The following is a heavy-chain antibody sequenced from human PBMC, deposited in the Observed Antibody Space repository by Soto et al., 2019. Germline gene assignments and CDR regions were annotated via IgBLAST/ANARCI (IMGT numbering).Heavy chain of an antibody. J-gene: IGHJ5*02. CDR1: GFTFSSYA. Sequence: GSLRLSCAASGFTFSSYAMHWVRQAPGKGLEWVAVISYDGSNKYYADSVKGRFTISRGNSKNTLYLQMNSLRAEDTAVYYCARDAFSGSSSWRHWFDPWGQGTLVTVSS. CDR2: ISYDGSNK. CDR3: ARDAFSGSSSWRHWFDP. V-gene: IGHV3-30-3*01. D-gene: IGHD6-13*01.